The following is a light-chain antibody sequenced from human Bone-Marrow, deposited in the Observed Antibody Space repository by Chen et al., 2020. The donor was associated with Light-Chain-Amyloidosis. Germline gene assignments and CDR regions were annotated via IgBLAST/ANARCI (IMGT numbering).Light chain of an antibody. CDR1: QTISSNY. Sequence: EIVFTQSPGTLSLSPGEGANLSCRASQTISSNYLTWYQQKFGQAPRLLIYGSSSRATGIPDRLTGSGSGTDFTLTINRLEPEDFAMDYCQQYGTSPLTFGGGTKVEIK. CDR3: QQYGTSPLT. CDR2: GSS. J-gene: IGKJ4*01. V-gene: IGKV3-20*01.